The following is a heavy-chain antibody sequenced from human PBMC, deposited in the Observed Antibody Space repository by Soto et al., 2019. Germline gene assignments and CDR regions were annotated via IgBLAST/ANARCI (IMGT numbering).Heavy chain of an antibody. Sequence: PSETLSLTCTVSGGSISTSSYYWGWFRQPPGKGLEWIGSIYFNGNTYYSPSLKSRVIISVSTSKNQFSLNLSSVTAADTAVYYCAKCGYSFTYLPFDSWGLGTLVTVSS. D-gene: IGHD5-18*01. CDR1: GGSISTSSYY. J-gene: IGHJ4*02. CDR3: AKCGYSFTYLPFDS. CDR2: IYFNGNT. V-gene: IGHV4-39*01.